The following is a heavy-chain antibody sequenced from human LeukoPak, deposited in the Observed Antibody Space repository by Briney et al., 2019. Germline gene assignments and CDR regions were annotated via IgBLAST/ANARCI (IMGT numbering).Heavy chain of an antibody. V-gene: IGHV4-31*03. J-gene: IGHJ3*01. Sequence: SQTLSLTCTVSGGSISSGASYWTWIRQHPGKGLEWIGYISNAGSTYFNPSLKGGVAISVDTSKNQFSLRLTSVTAADTAVYYCAREVLELHAFDFCGQGTMVTVSS. D-gene: IGHD1-7*01. CDR3: AREVLELHAFDF. CDR2: ISNAGST. CDR1: GGSISSGASY.